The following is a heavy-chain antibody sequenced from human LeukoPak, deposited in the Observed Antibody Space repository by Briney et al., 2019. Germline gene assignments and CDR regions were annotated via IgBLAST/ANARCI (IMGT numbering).Heavy chain of an antibody. V-gene: IGHV3-48*03. CDR2: ISSSGSTI. Sequence: GGSLRLSCAASGFIFSSYEMNWVCQAPGKGLEWVSYISSSGSTIYYADSVKGRFTISRDNAKNSLYLQMNSLRAEDTAVYYCARDDSYGLDYWGQGTLVTVSS. D-gene: IGHD5-18*01. CDR3: ARDDSYGLDY. J-gene: IGHJ4*02. CDR1: GFIFSSYE.